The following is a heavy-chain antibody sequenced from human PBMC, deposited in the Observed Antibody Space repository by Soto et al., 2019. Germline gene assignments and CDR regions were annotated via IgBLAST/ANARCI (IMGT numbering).Heavy chain of an antibody. J-gene: IGHJ4*02. Sequence: SETLSLTCSVSGGSISSSNWWSWVRQPPGKGLEWIGEIYHSGSTNYNPSLKSRVTISVDKSKNQFSLKLSSVTAADTAVYYCASLSDDSSGYWFDYWGQGTLVTVSS. D-gene: IGHD3-22*01. CDR2: IYHSGST. CDR3: ASLSDDSSGYWFDY. V-gene: IGHV4-4*02. CDR1: GGSISSSNW.